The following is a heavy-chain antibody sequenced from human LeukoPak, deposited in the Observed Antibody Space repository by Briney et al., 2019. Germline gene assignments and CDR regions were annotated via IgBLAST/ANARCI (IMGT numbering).Heavy chain of an antibody. CDR3: AARKLGVYYPFDY. CDR2: IYYSGST. CDR1: GVSISSHY. J-gene: IGHJ4*02. D-gene: IGHD3-10*01. Sequence: SETLSLTCTVSGVSISSHYWNWIRRPPGKGLEWIGYIYYSGSTNYNPSLKSRVTISVDTSKNQFSLKLSSVTAADTAVYYCAARKLGVYYPFDYWGQGTLVTVSS. V-gene: IGHV4-59*11.